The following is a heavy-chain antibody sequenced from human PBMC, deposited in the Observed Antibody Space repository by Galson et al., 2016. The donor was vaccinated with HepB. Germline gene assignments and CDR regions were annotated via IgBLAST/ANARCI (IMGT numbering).Heavy chain of an antibody. D-gene: IGHD4-23*01. CDR3: AGGKLATGWGY. Sequence: ETLSLTCAVSGGSISSDTWWSWVRQPPGKGLEWIGEIYRRGTANYNPSLKSRFVISLDKSKNQFSLTVNSVTAADTAVYYCAGGKLATGWGYWGQGTLVIVSS. CDR1: GGSISSDTW. CDR2: IYRRGTA. V-gene: IGHV4-4*02. J-gene: IGHJ4*02.